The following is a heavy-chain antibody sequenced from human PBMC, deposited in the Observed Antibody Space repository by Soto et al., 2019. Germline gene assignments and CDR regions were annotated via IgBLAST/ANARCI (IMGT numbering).Heavy chain of an antibody. CDR2: MNPNSGET. J-gene: IGHJ5*02. CDR1: GYTFTDYD. CDR3: ARVAVAARPRWYNWFDP. D-gene: IGHD2-15*01. V-gene: IGHV1-8*01. Sequence: QEQLVQSGAEVKKPGASVKVSCKTSGYTFTDYDINWVRQATGQGLEWIGWMNPNSGETGYAQKSQRRVTMTRSTSLRTAYLELSSLRSEDTAVYYCARVAVAARPRWYNWFDPWGQGTLVTVSS.